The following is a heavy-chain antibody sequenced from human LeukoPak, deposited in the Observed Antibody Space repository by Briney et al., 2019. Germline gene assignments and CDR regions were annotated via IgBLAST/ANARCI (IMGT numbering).Heavy chain of an antibody. Sequence: GGSLRLSCADSGFTFSDYYLSWIRQAPGKGLEWVSYISDSGSIIYYADSVKGRFTISRDNAKNSLYLQMNSLRVEDTAVYYCARDRLGDYDSSGYYDIWGQGTLVTVSS. CDR2: ISDSGSII. D-gene: IGHD3-22*01. V-gene: IGHV3-11*01. J-gene: IGHJ4*02. CDR1: GFTFSDYY. CDR3: ARDRLGDYDSSGYYDI.